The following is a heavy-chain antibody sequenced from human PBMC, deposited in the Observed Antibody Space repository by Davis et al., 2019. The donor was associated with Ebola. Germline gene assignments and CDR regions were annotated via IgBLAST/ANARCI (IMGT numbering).Heavy chain of an antibody. D-gene: IGHD3-22*01. CDR2: IYYSGST. J-gene: IGHJ4*02. CDR3: ARAGGYYYDSSGYYSGYYFDY. CDR1: GGSISSYY. Sequence: MPSATLSLTCTVSGGSISSYYWSWIRQPPGKGLEWIGYIYYSGSTNYNPSLKSRVTISVDTSKNQFSLKLSSVTAADTAVYYCARAGGYYYDSSGYYSGYYFDYWGQGTLVTVSS. V-gene: IGHV4-59*01.